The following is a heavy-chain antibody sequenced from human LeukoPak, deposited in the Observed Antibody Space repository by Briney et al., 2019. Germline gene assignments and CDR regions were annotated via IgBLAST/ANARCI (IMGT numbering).Heavy chain of an antibody. CDR1: GFTFSSYD. CDR2: IGTAGDT. CDR3: ATGLYYGSGSFLVD. Sequence: GGSLRLSCAASGFTFSSYDMHWVRQATGKALEWVSAIGTAGDTYYPGSVKGRFTISRENAKNSLYLQMNSLRAGDTAVYYCATGLYYGSGSFLVDWGQGTLVTVSS. J-gene: IGHJ4*02. V-gene: IGHV3-13*01. D-gene: IGHD3-10*01.